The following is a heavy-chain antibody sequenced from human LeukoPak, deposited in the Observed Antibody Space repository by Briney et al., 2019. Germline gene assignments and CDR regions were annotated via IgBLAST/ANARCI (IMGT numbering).Heavy chain of an antibody. Sequence: PGGSLRLSCAASGVTFSIYSMNWVRQAPGKGVEWVSSISSSSSYIYYADSVKGRFTISRDNAKNSLYLQMNSLKTEDTAVYYCTTVVSMVRGVRMNYWGQGTLVTVSS. CDR2: ISSSSSYI. V-gene: IGHV3-21*03. CDR1: GVTFSIYS. J-gene: IGHJ4*02. D-gene: IGHD3-10*01. CDR3: TTVVSMVRGVRMNY.